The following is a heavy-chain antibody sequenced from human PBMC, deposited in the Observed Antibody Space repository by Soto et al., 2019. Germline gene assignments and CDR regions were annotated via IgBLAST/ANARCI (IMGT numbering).Heavy chain of an antibody. Sequence: EVQLLESGGGLLQPGGSLRLSCAASEFTFSRYSLSWVRQAPGKGLEWVSAISGTGFSTYYADSVKGRFTISRDNSKNTMYLQNNSLSAVDTAVSDCETCVQIWFPSTHTYFDYWGQGTLVTVSS. V-gene: IGHV3-23*01. CDR2: ISGTGFST. J-gene: IGHJ4*02. D-gene: IGHD5-18*01. CDR1: EFTFSRYS. CDR3: ETCVQIWFPSTHTYFDY.